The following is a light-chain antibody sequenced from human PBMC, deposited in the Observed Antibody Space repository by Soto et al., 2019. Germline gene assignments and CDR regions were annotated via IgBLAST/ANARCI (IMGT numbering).Light chain of an antibody. J-gene: IGLJ2*01. CDR3: CSYVGSRTLVI. CDR1: SSDVGSYNL. CDR2: EDT. Sequence: QSALTQPASVSGSPGQSITISCTGTSSDVGSYNLVSWYQQHPGKAPKLLISEDTKRPSGVSDRFSGSKSGNTASLTISGLQAEDEADYYCCSYVGSRTLVIFGGGTKLTVL. V-gene: IGLV2-23*01.